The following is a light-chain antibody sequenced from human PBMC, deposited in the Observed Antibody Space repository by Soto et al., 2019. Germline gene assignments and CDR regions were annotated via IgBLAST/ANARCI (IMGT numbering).Light chain of an antibody. J-gene: IGKJ5*01. Sequence: DIQLTQSPSSLSASVGDRVTITCRASQSISTFLNWYQQKRGKAPELLIYAASNLQSGVPSRFSGSGSGTECTLTISSLQPEDFATYYWQQSYSSPPITFGQGTRLEI. CDR2: AAS. CDR3: QQSYSSPPIT. CDR1: QSISTF. V-gene: IGKV1-39*01.